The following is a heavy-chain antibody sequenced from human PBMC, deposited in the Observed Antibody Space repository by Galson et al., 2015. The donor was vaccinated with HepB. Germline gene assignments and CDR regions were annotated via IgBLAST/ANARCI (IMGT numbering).Heavy chain of an antibody. Sequence: SLRLSCAASGFTFSSYAMSWVRQAPGKGLEWVSAISGSGGSKYYADSAKGRFTISRDNSKNTLYLQMNSLRAEDTGVYYCAREWGSYLEYWGQGTLVTVSS. CDR3: AREWGSYLEY. CDR1: GFTFSSYA. CDR2: ISGSGGSK. J-gene: IGHJ4*02. V-gene: IGHV3-23*01. D-gene: IGHD3-16*01.